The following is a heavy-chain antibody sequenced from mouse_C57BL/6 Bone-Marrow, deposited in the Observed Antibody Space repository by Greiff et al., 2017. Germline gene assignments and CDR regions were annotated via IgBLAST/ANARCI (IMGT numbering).Heavy chain of an antibody. D-gene: IGHD2-3*01. V-gene: IGHV1-81*01. Sequence: VKLQEPGAELARPGASVKLSCKASGYTFTSYGISWVKQRTGQGLEWIGEIYPSSGYTYYNEKFKGKATLTADTSSSTAYMELRSLTSEDSAVYFDAKDDVYSLYKSAMDYWGQGTAVTVSS. CDR1: GYTFTSYG. CDR2: IYPSSGYT. CDR3: AKDDVYSLYKSAMDY. J-gene: IGHJ4*01.